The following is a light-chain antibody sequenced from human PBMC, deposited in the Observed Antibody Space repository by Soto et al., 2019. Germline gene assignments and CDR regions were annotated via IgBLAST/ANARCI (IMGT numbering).Light chain of an antibody. CDR2: AAS. Sequence: DIQMTQSPSSLSASVGDRVTITCRASQSISNYLNWYQQKPGKAPKLLIYAASSMQSGVPSRFSGSGSETDFTLTISSLQPDDYATYDCQQSFSPIWTFGQGTKVEV. J-gene: IGKJ1*01. CDR1: QSISNY. V-gene: IGKV1-39*01. CDR3: QQSFSPIWT.